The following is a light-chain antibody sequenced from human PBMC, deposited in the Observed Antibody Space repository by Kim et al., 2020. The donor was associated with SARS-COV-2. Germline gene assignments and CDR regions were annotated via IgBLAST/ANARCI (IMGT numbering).Light chain of an antibody. V-gene: IGLV1-40*01. CDR3: QSYDGSLNAWV. CDR1: TSNSGAKYD. CDR2: GNS. J-gene: IGLJ3*02. Sequence: VTTSCTGSTSNSGAKYDVNWYQHFPGTAPKVLIYGNSNRPSGVPDRFSGSKSDTSASLAITGLQSEDEADYYCQSYDGSLNAWVFGGGTQLTVL.